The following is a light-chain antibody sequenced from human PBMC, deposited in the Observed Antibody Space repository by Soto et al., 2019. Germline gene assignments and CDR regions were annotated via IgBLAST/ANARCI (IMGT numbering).Light chain of an antibody. J-gene: IGKJ1*01. CDR1: QGVSSN. CDR3: QQYNNWPPTRT. Sequence: EMVLTQSPATLSVSPGERATLSCRASQGVSSNLAWYQQKPGQAPRLLIYAASTRAAGIPARFSGSGSGTEFTLTISSLQSDDVAFYYCQQYNNWPPTRTFGQGTKVEVK. CDR2: AAS. V-gene: IGKV3-15*01.